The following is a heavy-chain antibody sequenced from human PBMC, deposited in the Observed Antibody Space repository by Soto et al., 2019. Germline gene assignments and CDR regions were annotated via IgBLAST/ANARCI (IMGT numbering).Heavy chain of an antibody. D-gene: IGHD3-3*01. CDR1: GGSISSSSYY. V-gene: IGHV4-39*01. CDR2: IYYSGST. Sequence: SETLSLTCTVSGGSISSSSYYWGWIRQPPGKGLEWIGSIYYSGSTYYNPSLKSRVTISVDTSKNQFSLKLSSVTAADTAVYYCAGRLGGIITIFGVVPFDYWGQGTLVTVSS. J-gene: IGHJ4*02. CDR3: AGRLGGIITIFGVVPFDY.